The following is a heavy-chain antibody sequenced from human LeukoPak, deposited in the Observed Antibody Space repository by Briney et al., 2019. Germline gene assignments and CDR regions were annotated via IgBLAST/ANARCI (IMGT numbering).Heavy chain of an antibody. CDR3: ATRGSSWTSFDY. CDR2: MNPNSGNT. Sequence: ASVKVSCKASGYTFTSYDINWVRQATGQGLEWMGWMNPNSGNTGYAQKFQGRVTMTRNTSISTAYMELSSLRSEDTAVYYCATRGSSWTSFDYWGQGTLVTVSS. J-gene: IGHJ4*02. D-gene: IGHD6-13*01. V-gene: IGHV1-8*01. CDR1: GYTFTSYD.